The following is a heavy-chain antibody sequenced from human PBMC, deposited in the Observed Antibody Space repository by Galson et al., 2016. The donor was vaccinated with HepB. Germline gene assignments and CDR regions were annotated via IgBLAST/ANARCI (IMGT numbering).Heavy chain of an antibody. CDR2: IYYSGST. V-gene: IGHV4-39*07. J-gene: IGHJ4*02. CDR3: ARDGHLDFWSGYYVPPFDY. Sequence: ETLSLTCTVSGGSISSSGYYWGWIRQPPGKGLEWIGSIYYSGSTYYNPSLKSRVTISVDTSKNQFSLKLSSVTVADTAVYYCARDGHLDFWSGYYVPPFDYWGQGTLVTVSS. CDR1: GGSISSSGYY. D-gene: IGHD3-3*01.